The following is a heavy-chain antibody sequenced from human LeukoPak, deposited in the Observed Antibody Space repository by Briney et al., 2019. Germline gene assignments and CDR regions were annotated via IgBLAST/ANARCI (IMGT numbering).Heavy chain of an antibody. CDR2: IYYSGST. V-gene: IGHV4-30-4*08. J-gene: IGHJ4*02. D-gene: IGHD3-3*01. CDR3: ARVVFPFGVVIITPGTFDY. Sequence: KPSETLSLTCTVSGGSISSGDYYWSWIRQPPGKGLEWIRYIYYSGSTYYNPSLKSRVTISVDTSKNQFSLKLSSVTAADTAVYYCARVVFPFGVVIITPGTFDYWGQGTLVTVSS. CDR1: GGSISSGDYY.